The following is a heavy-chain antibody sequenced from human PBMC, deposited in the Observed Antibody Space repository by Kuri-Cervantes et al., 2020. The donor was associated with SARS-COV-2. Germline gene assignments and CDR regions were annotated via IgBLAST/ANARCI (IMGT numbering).Heavy chain of an antibody. CDR1: GGSISSSSYY. D-gene: IGHD3-3*01. V-gene: IGHV4-39*01. CDR3: ATHYDLWSAFDY. J-gene: IGHJ4*02. Sequence: GSLRLSCTVSGGSISSSSYYWGWIRQPPGKGLEWIGSIYYSGSTYYNPSLKSRVTISVDTSKNQFSLRLSSVTAADTAVYYCATHYDLWSAFDYWGQGTLVTVSS. CDR2: IYYSGST.